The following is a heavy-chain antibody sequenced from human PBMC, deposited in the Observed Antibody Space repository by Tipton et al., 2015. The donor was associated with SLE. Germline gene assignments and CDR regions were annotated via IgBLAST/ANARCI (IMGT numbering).Heavy chain of an antibody. J-gene: IGHJ6*03. V-gene: IGHV3-9*01. CDR3: AKDTYGSSSRSYMDV. Sequence: SLRLSCVASGFTFNNYAMHWVRQAPGKGLEWVSHISWNSGNIDYADSVKGRFTISRDNAKNSLYLQMNSLRAEDTALYYCAKDTYGSSSRSYMDVWGQGTTVTVSS. D-gene: IGHD6-6*01. CDR1: GFTFNNYA. CDR2: ISWNSGNI.